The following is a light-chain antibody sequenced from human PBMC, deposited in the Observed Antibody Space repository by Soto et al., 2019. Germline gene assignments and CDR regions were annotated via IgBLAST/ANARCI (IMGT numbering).Light chain of an antibody. CDR2: DAS. J-gene: IGKJ1*01. CDR1: QSISSW. CDR3: QQYNSYWT. V-gene: IGKV1-5*01. Sequence: DIQMTQSPSTLSASVGDRVTITCRASQSISSWLAWYQQKPGKAPKLLIYDASSLESGVPSRFSGSGSGTEFTLTIHSLQPDDFATYYCQQYNSYWTFDQGTKMEIK.